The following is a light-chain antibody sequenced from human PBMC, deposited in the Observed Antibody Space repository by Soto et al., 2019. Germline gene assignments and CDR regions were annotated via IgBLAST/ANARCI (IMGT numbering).Light chain of an antibody. J-gene: IGLJ1*01. CDR2: EGS. CDR1: SSDVGSYNL. V-gene: IGLV2-23*01. CDR3: CSYAGSSTYV. Sequence: QSALTQPASVSGSPGQSITISCTGTSSDVGSYNLVSWYQQHPGKAPKLMIYEGSKRPSGVSNRFSGSKSGNMASLTISGLQAEDEVDYYCCSYAGSSTYVFGTGTKVTVL.